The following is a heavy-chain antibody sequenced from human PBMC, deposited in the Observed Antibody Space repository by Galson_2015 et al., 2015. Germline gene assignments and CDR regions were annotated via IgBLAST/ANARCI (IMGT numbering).Heavy chain of an antibody. Sequence: SLRLSCAASGFTFSSYWMSWVRQAPGKGLEWVANIKQDGSEKYYVDSVKGRFTISRDNAKNSLYLQMNSLRAEDTAVYYCARDPPPRFLEWLGKDRDAFDIWGRGTMVTVSS. J-gene: IGHJ3*02. V-gene: IGHV3-7*01. D-gene: IGHD3-3*01. CDR1: GFTFSSYW. CDR2: IKQDGSEK. CDR3: ARDPPPRFLEWLGKDRDAFDI.